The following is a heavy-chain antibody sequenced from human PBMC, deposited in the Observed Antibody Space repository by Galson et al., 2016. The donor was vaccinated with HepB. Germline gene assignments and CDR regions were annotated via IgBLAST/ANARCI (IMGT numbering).Heavy chain of an antibody. CDR1: GFTFEDFA. CDR2: ISGSSTTL. D-gene: IGHD4-17*01. Sequence: SLRLSCAGSGFTFEDFAMHWVRQAPGKGLEWVSGISGSSTTLFYADSVKGRFTISRDNAKKLLYLQMNSLRAEDTAVYYCARVLTTGENGDYFDLRGQGTLVTVSS. J-gene: IGHJ4*02. V-gene: IGHV3-9*01. CDR3: ARVLTTGENGDYFDL.